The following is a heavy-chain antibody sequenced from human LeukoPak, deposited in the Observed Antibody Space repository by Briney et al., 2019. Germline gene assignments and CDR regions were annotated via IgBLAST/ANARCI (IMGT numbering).Heavy chain of an antibody. CDR3: ARDLYGDYRPYYYGIDV. CDR2: INPNSGGT. J-gene: IGHJ6*02. V-gene: IGHV1-2*02. CDR1: GYTFAGYY. D-gene: IGHD4-17*01. Sequence: GASVKVSCKASGYTFAGYYMHWVRQAPGQGLEWMGWINPNSGGTNYAQKFQGRVTMTRDTSISTAYMELSRLRSDDTAVYYCARDLYGDYRPYYYGIDVWGQGTTVTVSS.